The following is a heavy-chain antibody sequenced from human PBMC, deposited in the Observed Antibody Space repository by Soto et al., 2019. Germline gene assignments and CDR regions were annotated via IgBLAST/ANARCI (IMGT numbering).Heavy chain of an antibody. CDR2: VSDDGYTT. J-gene: IGHJ4*02. V-gene: IGHV3-30*03. CDR3: ARERHLVVGPDAYSFDY. CDR1: GFIFSTYG. Sequence: QVRLVESGGGVVQPGRSLRLSCAASGFIFSTYGMHWVRQAPGKGLQWVAVVSDDGYTTYYAESVKGRFTVSRDSSKNTLYLQMSNLRIEDTAVYYCARERHLVVGPDAYSFDYWGQGTLVTVSS. D-gene: IGHD2-2*01.